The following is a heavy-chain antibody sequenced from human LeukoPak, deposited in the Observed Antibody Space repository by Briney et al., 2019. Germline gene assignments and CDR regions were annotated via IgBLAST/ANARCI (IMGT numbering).Heavy chain of an antibody. J-gene: IGHJ4*02. CDR2: IYTSGST. Sequence: SETLSLTCTVSGGSISSGSYYWSWIRQPAGKGLEWIGRIYTSGSTNYNPSLKSRVTISVDTSKNQFSLKLSSVTAADTAVYYCARDSGWGFDYWGQGTLVTVSS. CDR3: ARDSGWGFDY. CDR1: GGSISSGSYY. D-gene: IGHD6-19*01. V-gene: IGHV4-61*02.